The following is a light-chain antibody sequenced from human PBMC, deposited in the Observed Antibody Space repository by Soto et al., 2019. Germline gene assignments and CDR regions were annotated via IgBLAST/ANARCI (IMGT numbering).Light chain of an antibody. CDR3: QQYGSSLIT. J-gene: IGKJ5*01. V-gene: IGKV3-20*01. CDR2: GAS. CDR1: QSVSSSS. Sequence: ELVLTQSPATLSLSPGERATLSCRASQSVSSSSLAWYQQKPGQSPRLLIYGASSRATGIPDRFSGSGSGTDFTLTINRLEPEDFAVYYCQQYGSSLITFGQGTRLEIK.